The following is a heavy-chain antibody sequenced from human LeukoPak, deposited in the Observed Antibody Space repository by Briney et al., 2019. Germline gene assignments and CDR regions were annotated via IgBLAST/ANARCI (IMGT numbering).Heavy chain of an antibody. V-gene: IGHV3-11*04. J-gene: IGHJ4*02. CDR1: GFTFSDYY. CDR3: AREGYSSSWYVAVLGY. CDR2: ISSSGSTI. Sequence: PGGSLRLSCAASGFTFSDYYMSWICQAPGKGLEWVSYISSSGSTIYYADSVKGRFTISRDNAKNSLYLQMNSLRAEDTAVYYCAREGYSSSWYVAVLGYWGQGTLVTVSS. D-gene: IGHD6-13*01.